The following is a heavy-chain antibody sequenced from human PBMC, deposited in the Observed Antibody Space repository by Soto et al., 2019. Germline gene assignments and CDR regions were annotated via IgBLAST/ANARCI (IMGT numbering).Heavy chain of an antibody. Sequence: QLQLQESGSGLVKPSQTLSLTCAVSGGSISSGGYSWSWIRQPPGKGLEWIGYIYHSGSTYYNPSLKGRVTIPVDRSKNQCSLKLGSVTAADTAVYYCARAHYGDYGYGMDVWGQGTTVTVSS. CDR2: IYHSGST. J-gene: IGHJ6*02. CDR3: ARAHYGDYGYGMDV. CDR1: GGSISSGGYS. V-gene: IGHV4-30-2*01. D-gene: IGHD4-17*01.